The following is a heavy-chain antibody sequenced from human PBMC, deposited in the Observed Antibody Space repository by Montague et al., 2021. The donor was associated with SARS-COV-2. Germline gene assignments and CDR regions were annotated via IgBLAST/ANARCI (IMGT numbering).Heavy chain of an antibody. J-gene: IGHJ4*02. CDR2: IYYSGST. Sequence: SETLSLTCTVSGGSISSYYWSWIRQPPGKGLAWIGYIYYSGSTNYNPSLKSRVTISIDTSKNQFSLKLSSVTAADTAVYYCARHALGYFDWLNEGYFDYWGQGTLVTVSS. V-gene: IGHV4-59*08. D-gene: IGHD3-9*01. CDR3: ARHALGYFDWLNEGYFDY. CDR1: GGSISSYY.